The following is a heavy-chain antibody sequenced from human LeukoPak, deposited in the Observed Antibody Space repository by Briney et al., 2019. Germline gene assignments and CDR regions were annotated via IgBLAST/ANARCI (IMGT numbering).Heavy chain of an antibody. CDR2: IRSKANSYAT. D-gene: IGHD2-2*01. Sequence: PGGSLRLSCAASGFTFSGSAMHWVRQASGKGLEWVGRIRSKANSYATAYAASVKGRFTISRDDSKNTAYLQMNSLKTEDTAVYYCTRLGYCSSTSCYEGDYWGQGTLVIVSS. CDR1: GFTFSGSA. J-gene: IGHJ4*02. V-gene: IGHV3-73*01. CDR3: TRLGYCSSTSCYEGDY.